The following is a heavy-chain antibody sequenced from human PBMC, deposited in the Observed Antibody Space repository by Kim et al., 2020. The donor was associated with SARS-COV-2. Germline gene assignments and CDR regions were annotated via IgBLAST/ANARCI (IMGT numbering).Heavy chain of an antibody. CDR3: AMSQTGTYFGWFDH. CDR2: ISYDGSNK. Sequence: GGSLRLSCAASGFTFSSYAMHWVRQAPGKGLEWVAVISYDGSNKYYADSVKGRFTISRDNSKNTLYLQINSLRAEDTAVYYCAMSQTGTYFGWFDHWGQG. D-gene: IGHD1-1*01. CDR1: GFTFSSYA. V-gene: IGHV3-30-3*01. J-gene: IGHJ5*02.